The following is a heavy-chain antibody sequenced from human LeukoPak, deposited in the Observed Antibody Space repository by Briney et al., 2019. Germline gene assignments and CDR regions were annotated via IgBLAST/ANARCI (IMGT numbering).Heavy chain of an antibody. CDR3: AELGITMIGGV. Sequence: GGSLRLSCAASGFTFSSYEMNWVRQAPGKGLEGVSYISSSGSTIYYADSVKGRFTISRDNAKNSLYLQMNTLRAEDTAVYYCAELGITMIGGVWGKGTTVTISS. V-gene: IGHV3-48*03. CDR1: GFTFSSYE. D-gene: IGHD3-10*02. J-gene: IGHJ6*04. CDR2: ISSSGSTI.